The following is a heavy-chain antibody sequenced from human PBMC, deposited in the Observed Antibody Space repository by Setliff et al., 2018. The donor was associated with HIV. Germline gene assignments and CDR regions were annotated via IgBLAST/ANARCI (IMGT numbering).Heavy chain of an antibody. V-gene: IGHV4-39*01. D-gene: IGHD6-6*01. CDR1: GGSISSSSYY. Sequence: SETLSLICTVSGGSISSSSYYWGWIRQPPGKGLEWIGSIYYSGSTYYNPSLKSRVTIFVDTSKNQFSLKLSSVTAADTAVYYCARRWGYSSSPYDYWGQGTLVTVSS. CDR2: IYYSGST. CDR3: ARRWGYSSSPYDY. J-gene: IGHJ4*02.